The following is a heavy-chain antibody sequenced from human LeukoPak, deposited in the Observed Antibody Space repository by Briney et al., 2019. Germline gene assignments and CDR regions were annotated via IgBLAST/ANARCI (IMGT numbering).Heavy chain of an antibody. V-gene: IGHV3-66*01. CDR3: ARYDYGRSGFDY. CDR1: GFTVSTNY. Sequence: GGSLRLTCEASGFTVSTNYMSWVRQAPGKGLEWVSVIYSGGTTYYADSVKGRFSISRDNSKNTLDLQMNSLRAEDTAVYYCARYDYGRSGFDYWGQGALVTVSS. D-gene: IGHD5-12*01. J-gene: IGHJ4*02. CDR2: IYSGGTT.